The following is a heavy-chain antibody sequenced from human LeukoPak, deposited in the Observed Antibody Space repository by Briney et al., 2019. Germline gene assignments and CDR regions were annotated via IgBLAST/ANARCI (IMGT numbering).Heavy chain of an antibody. CDR2: ISSSGSTI. CDR3: ARQTYYYGSGSYSIGYYMDV. D-gene: IGHD3-10*01. J-gene: IGHJ6*03. V-gene: IGHV3-48*03. CDR1: GFTFSSYE. Sequence: PGGSLRLSCAASGFTFSSYEMNWVRQAPGKGLEWASYISSSGSTIYYADSVKGRFTISRDNAKNSLYLQMNSLRAEDTAVYYCARQTYYYGSGSYSIGYYMDVWGKGTTVTISS.